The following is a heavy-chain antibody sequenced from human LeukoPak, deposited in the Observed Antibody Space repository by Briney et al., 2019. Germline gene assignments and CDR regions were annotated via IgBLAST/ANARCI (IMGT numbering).Heavy chain of an antibody. CDR3: ARGRYYGSGSYYNEVGDWFDP. V-gene: IGHV1-8*01. Sequence: ASVKVSCKASGYTFTSYDINWVRQATGQGLGWRGWMNPNSGNTGYAQKFQGRVTMTRNTSISTGYMELSSLRSEDTAVYYCARGRYYGSGSYYNEVGDWFDPWGQGTLVTVSS. J-gene: IGHJ5*02. CDR2: MNPNSGNT. D-gene: IGHD3-10*01. CDR1: GYTFTSYD.